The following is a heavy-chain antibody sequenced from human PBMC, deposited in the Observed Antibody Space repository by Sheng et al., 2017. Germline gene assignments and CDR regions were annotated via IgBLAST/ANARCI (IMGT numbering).Heavy chain of an antibody. D-gene: IGHD4-17*01. V-gene: IGHV3-33*01. CDR2: IWYDGSNK. CDR1: GFTFSSYG. CDR3: ARDNYGDLDYGMDV. Sequence: QVQLVESGGGVVQPGRSLRLSCAASGFTFSSYGMHWVRQAPGKGLEWVAVIWYDGSNKYYADSVKGRFTISRDNSKNTLYLQMNSLRAEDTAVYYCARDNYGDLDYGMDVWGQGTTVTV. J-gene: IGHJ6*02.